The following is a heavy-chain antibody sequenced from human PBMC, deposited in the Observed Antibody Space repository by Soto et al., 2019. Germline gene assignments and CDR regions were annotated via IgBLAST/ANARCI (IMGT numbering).Heavy chain of an antibody. V-gene: IGHV3-11*01. Sequence: GGSLRLSCAASGFTFSDYYMSWIRQAPGKGLEWVSYISSSGSTIYYADSVKGRFTISRDNAKTSMYLQMNSLRAEDTAVYYCARVLLANPYYGDYYYMDVWGKGTTVTVSS. CDR3: ARVLLANPYYGDYYYMDV. J-gene: IGHJ6*03. D-gene: IGHD4-17*01. CDR2: ISSSGSTI. CDR1: GFTFSDYY.